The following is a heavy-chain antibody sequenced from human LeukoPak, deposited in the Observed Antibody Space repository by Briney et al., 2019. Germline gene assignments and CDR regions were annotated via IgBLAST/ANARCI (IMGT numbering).Heavy chain of an antibody. CDR2: IYYSGST. V-gene: IGHV4-59*12. Sequence: PSETLSLTCTVSGGSISSYYWSWIRQPPGKGLEWIGYIYYSGSTSYNPSLKSRVTISVDTSKNQFSLKLSSVTAADTAVYYCATETYVRFGELDYFDYWGQGTLVTVSS. CDR1: GGSISSYY. J-gene: IGHJ4*02. CDR3: ATETYVRFGELDYFDY. D-gene: IGHD3-16*01.